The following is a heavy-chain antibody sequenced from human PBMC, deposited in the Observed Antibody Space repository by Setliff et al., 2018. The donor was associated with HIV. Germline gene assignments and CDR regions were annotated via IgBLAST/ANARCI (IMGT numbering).Heavy chain of an antibody. V-gene: IGHV1-69*13. CDR2: IIPIFGTA. CDR1: GGTFSSYG. Sequence: SVKVSCKASGGTFSSYGISWVRQAPGQGLEWMGGIIPIFGTANYAQKFQGRVTITADESTSTAYMELSSLRSEDTAVYYCARDKGGLGIGGYYYYYYMDVWGKGTTVTVSS. J-gene: IGHJ6*03. D-gene: IGHD7-27*01. CDR3: ARDKGGLGIGGYYYYYYMDV.